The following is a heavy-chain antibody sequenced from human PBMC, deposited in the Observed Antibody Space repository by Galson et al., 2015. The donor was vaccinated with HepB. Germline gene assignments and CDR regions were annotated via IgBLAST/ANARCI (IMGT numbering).Heavy chain of an antibody. CDR1: GFTFSSYG. J-gene: IGHJ4*02. D-gene: IGHD5-12*01. V-gene: IGHV3-30*02. CDR3: AKEHSGYDYPYYFDY. Sequence: SLRLSCAASGFTFSSYGMHWVRQAPGKGLEWVAFIRYDGSNKYYADSVKGRSTISRDNSKNTLYLQMNSLRAEDTAVYYCAKEHSGYDYPYYFDYWGQGTLVTVSS. CDR2: IRYDGSNK.